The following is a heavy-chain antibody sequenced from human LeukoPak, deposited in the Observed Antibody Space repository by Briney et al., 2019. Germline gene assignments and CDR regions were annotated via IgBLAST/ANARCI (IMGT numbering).Heavy chain of an antibody. CDR3: AKGGTYFPPPYYYMDV. V-gene: IGHV3-23*01. CDR1: GFTFSSFA. CDR2: ISVSGGST. J-gene: IGHJ6*03. Sequence: GGSLRLSCIVSGFTFSSFAMSWVRQAPGKGLEWVSSISVSGGSTYEADSVKGRFTISRDNSKNTLYLQMNSLRVEDTAVYYCAKGGTYFPPPYYYMDVWGKGTTVTVSS. D-gene: IGHD3-9*01.